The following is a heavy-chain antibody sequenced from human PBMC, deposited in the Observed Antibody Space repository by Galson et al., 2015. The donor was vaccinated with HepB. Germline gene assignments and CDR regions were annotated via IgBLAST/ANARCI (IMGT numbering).Heavy chain of an antibody. J-gene: IGHJ3*02. V-gene: IGHV3-23*01. Sequence: SLRLSCAASGFTFSSYAMSWVRQAPGKGLEWVSGISGSGSSTYYADSVKGRFTISRDNSKNTLYLQMNSLRAEDTAVYYCAREGVVAANLYDAFDIWGQGTMVTVSS. CDR1: GFTFSSYA. CDR2: ISGSGSST. D-gene: IGHD2-15*01. CDR3: AREGVVAANLYDAFDI.